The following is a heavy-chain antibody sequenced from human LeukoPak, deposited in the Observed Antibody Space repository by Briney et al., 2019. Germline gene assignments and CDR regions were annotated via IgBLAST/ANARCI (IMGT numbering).Heavy chain of an antibody. CDR1: GYTFTGYY. CDR2: INPNSGGT. V-gene: IGHV1-2*06. D-gene: IGHD6-13*01. CDR3: ARSLYLGIAAAGPYNWSDP. Sequence: ASVKVSCKASGYTFTGYYMPWVRQAPGQGLEWMGRINPNSGGTNYAQKFQGRVTMTRDTSISTAYMELSRLRSDDTAVYYCARSLYLGIAAAGPYNWSDPWGQGTLVTVSS. J-gene: IGHJ5*02.